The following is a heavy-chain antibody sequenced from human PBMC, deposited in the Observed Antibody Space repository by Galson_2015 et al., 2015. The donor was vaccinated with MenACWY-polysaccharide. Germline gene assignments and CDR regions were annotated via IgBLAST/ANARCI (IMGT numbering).Heavy chain of an antibody. Sequence: SLRLSCAASGFTFSNYAMSWVRQAPGKGLKWVSTLSGSGDSTVYADSVKGRFTISRDNSKNTLYLQMNSLRAEDTAVYFCAKGAVVGSATSWFDPWGQGTLVTVSS. CDR2: LSGSGDST. CDR3: AKGAVVGSATSWFDP. V-gene: IGHV3-23*01. J-gene: IGHJ5*02. CDR1: GFTFSNYA. D-gene: IGHD2-15*01.